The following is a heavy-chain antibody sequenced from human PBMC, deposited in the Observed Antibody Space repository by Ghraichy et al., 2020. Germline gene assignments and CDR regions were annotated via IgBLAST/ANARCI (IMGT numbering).Heavy chain of an antibody. Sequence: SQTLSLTCTVSGGSTINSYWTWIRQSPGKGLEWLGFMFHSGTINYNPSLKSRVTISINTSKNQFYLKLNSVTAVDTAVYYCARGTYGPGNYYYMDIWGKGTTVTVSS. CDR3: ARGTYGPGNYYYMDI. CDR2: MFHSGTI. J-gene: IGHJ6*03. D-gene: IGHD3-10*01. CDR1: GGSTINSY. V-gene: IGHV4-59*01.